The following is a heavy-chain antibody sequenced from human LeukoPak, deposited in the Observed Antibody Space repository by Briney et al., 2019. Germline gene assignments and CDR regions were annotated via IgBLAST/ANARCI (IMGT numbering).Heavy chain of an antibody. CDR3: ARDHDSSGYYYGGFDP. CDR2: ISAYNGNT. CDR1: GYTFTSYG. J-gene: IGHJ5*02. V-gene: IGHV1-18*01. Sequence: ASVTVSCKASGYTFTSYGISWVRQAPGQGLEWMGWISAYNGNTNYAQKLQGRVTMTTDTSTSTAYMELRSLRSDDTAVYYCARDHDSSGYYYGGFDPWGQGTLVTVSS. D-gene: IGHD3-22*01.